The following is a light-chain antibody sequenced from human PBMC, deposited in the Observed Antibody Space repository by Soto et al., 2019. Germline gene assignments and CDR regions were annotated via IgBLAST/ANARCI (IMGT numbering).Light chain of an antibody. J-gene: IGKJ5*01. V-gene: IGKV1D-12*01. CDR2: AAS. CDR3: QQAYSFPIT. Sequence: DIHVTQSASSVSASVGYRFTITCRASQDIAAYLAWYQHKPGRAPELLIHAASSLQSGVPSRFSGSGSGTDFTLTINSLQPEDFEPYYCQQAYSFPITFGQGTRLEIK. CDR1: QDIAAY.